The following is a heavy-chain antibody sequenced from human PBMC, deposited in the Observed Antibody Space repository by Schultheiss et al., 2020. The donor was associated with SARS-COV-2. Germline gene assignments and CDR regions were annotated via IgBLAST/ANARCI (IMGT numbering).Heavy chain of an antibody. CDR1: GYTFTSYG. CDR3: ARVGWEPDYYYYGMDV. D-gene: IGHD1-26*01. J-gene: IGHJ6*02. Sequence: ASVKVSCKASGYTFTSYGISWVRQAPGQGLEWMGWISAYNGNTNYAQKFQGRVTITRDTSASTAYMELSSLRSDDTAVYYCARVGWEPDYYYYGMDVWGQGTTVTVSS. CDR2: ISAYNGNT. V-gene: IGHV1-18*01.